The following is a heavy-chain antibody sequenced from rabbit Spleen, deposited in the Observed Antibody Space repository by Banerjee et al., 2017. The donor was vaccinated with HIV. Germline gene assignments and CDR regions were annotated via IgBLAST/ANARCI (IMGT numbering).Heavy chain of an antibody. CDR3: ARKTGSLVYYPNFNL. Sequence: QEQLEESGGDLVKPEGSLTLTCTASGFSLSSSYWICWVRQAPGKGLEWIGCIVTGDGSTYYASWAKGRFTISKTSSTTVTLQMTSLTAADTATYFCARKTGSLVYYPNFNLWGPGTLVTVS. J-gene: IGHJ4*01. V-gene: IGHV1S45*01. D-gene: IGHD4-2*01. CDR1: GFSLSSSYW. CDR2: IVTGDGST.